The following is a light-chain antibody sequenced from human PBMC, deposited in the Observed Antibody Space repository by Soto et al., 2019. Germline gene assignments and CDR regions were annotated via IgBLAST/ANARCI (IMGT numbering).Light chain of an antibody. Sequence: DIQMTQSPSTLSASVGDSVTITCRASQSITTWLAWYQQRPGKATKLMIYDVSSLQSGVPSRFSGSGSGTEFTLTISSLQPDDFADYYCQHYKMYSPWTFGQGTKVDIK. CDR3: QHYKMYSPWT. CDR1: QSITTW. V-gene: IGKV1-5*01. J-gene: IGKJ1*01. CDR2: DVS.